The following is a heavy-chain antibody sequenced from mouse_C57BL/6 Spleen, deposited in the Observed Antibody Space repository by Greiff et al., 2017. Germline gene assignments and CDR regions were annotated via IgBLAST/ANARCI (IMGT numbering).Heavy chain of an antibody. CDR3: ARSDYAFDY. Sequence: EVKLMESGPELVKPGASVKIPCKASGYTFTDYNMDWVKQSHGKSLEWIGDINPNNGGTIYNQKFKGKATLTVDKSSSTAYMELRSLTSEDTAVYYCARSDYAFDYWGQGTTLTVSS. CDR2: INPNNGGT. J-gene: IGHJ2*01. CDR1: GYTFTDYN. V-gene: IGHV1-18*01. D-gene: IGHD2-4*01.